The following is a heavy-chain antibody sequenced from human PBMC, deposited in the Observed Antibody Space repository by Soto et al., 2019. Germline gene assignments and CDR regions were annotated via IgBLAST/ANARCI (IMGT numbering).Heavy chain of an antibody. CDR3: ASMLAAAGTIGYYGMDV. CDR1: GGTYSSYA. CDR2: IIPIFGTA. Sequence: SVKVSCKASGGTYSSYAISWVRQAPGQGLEWMGGIIPIFGTANYAQKFQGRVTITADESTSTAYMELSSLRSEDTAVYYCASMLAAAGTIGYYGMDVWGQ. D-gene: IGHD6-13*01. V-gene: IGHV1-69*13. J-gene: IGHJ6*02.